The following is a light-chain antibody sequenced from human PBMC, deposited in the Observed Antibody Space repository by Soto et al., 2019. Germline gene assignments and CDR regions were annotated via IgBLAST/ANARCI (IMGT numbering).Light chain of an antibody. CDR3: QKQGT. Sequence: DIHMTQSPSSLSASVGDRVTITCRASQGISNYLAWYQQKPGKVPKLLLYAASTLQSGVPSRFSGSGSGTDFTLTISSLQPEDVATYYCQKQGTFGQGTKVDIK. V-gene: IGKV1-27*01. CDR2: AAS. J-gene: IGKJ1*01. CDR1: QGISNY.